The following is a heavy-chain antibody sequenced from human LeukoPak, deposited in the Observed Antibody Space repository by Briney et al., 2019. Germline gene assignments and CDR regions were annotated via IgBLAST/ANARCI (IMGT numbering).Heavy chain of an antibody. J-gene: IGHJ6*02. CDR3: ARDRGELLWFGELSRGYGMDV. V-gene: IGHV3-21*01. CDR2: ISSSSSYI. CDR1: GFTFSSYS. Sequence: GGSLRLSCAASGFTFSSYSMNWVRQAPGKGLEWVSSISSSSSYIYYADSVKGRFTISRDNAKNSLYLQMNSLRAEDTAVYYCARDRGELLWFGELSRGYGMDVWGQGTTVTVSS. D-gene: IGHD3-10*01.